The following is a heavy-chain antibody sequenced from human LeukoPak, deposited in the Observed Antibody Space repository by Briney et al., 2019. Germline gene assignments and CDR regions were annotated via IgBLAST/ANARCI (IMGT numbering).Heavy chain of an antibody. D-gene: IGHD3-22*01. Sequence: GGSLRLSCAASGFAFSSYAMTWVRQAPGKGLEWVSAISGRSSDTFYVDSVKGRFTISRDNSKNTLYLQMNSLRAEDTAVYFCAKLPWVHYYDGSGYHRAFDSWGQGTLVTVSS. CDR2: ISGRSSDT. J-gene: IGHJ4*02. CDR1: GFAFSSYA. CDR3: AKLPWVHYYDGSGYHRAFDS. V-gene: IGHV3-23*01.